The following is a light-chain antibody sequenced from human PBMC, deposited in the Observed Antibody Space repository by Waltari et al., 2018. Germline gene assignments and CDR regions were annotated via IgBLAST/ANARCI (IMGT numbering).Light chain of an antibody. J-gene: IGLJ1*01. CDR3: SSSTSITTPYV. CDR2: EVS. CDR1: SSYVGGYNY. V-gene: IGLV2-14*01. Sequence: SALTQPASVSGSPGQSITISCTGTSSYVGGYNYVSWYQHHPGKAPKLMIYEVSHRPSGVSNRFSGSKSGNTASLTISGLQAEDEADYYCSSSTSITTPYVFGTGTKVTVL.